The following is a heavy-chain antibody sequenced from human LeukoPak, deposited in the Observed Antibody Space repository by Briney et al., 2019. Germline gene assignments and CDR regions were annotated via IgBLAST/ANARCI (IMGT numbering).Heavy chain of an antibody. CDR2: ISGSTI. D-gene: IGHD7-27*01. Sequence: GGSLRLSCAASGFTFSTYSMNWVRQAPGKGLEWVSYISGSTIYYADSVKGRFTISRDNAKNSLYLQMSSLTDEDTAVYYCARDNLGYGMDVWGQGTTVTVSS. V-gene: IGHV3-48*02. J-gene: IGHJ6*02. CDR3: ARDNLGYGMDV. CDR1: GFTFSTYS.